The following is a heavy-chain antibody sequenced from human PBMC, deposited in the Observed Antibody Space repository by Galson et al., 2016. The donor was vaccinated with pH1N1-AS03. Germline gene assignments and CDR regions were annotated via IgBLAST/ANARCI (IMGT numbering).Heavy chain of an antibody. V-gene: IGHV4-59*08. Sequence: SETLSLTCTVSGVSISRYHWSWIRQAPGKGLEFLGFMSDTGRPGYNPSPTSRLAMPVDTSRNQFSLRLNSVTAADTAVYYCARLSTDWLGRPHYFEPWGQGTLIVVSS. CDR3: ARLSTDWLGRPHYFEP. CDR2: MSDTGRP. J-gene: IGHJ4*02. CDR1: GVSISRYH. D-gene: IGHD3-9*01.